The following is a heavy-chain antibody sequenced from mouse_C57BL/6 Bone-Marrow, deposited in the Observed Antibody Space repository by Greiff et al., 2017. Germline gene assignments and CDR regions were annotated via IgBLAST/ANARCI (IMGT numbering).Heavy chain of an antibody. D-gene: IGHD2-2*01. CDR3: ARRGGYPYAMDY. J-gene: IGHJ4*01. CDR1: GYTFTSYW. CDR2: INPSSGYT. V-gene: IGHV1-7*01. Sequence: VQLQQSGAELAKPGASVKLSCKASGYTFTSYWMHWVKQRPGQGLEWIGYINPSSGYTKYNQKFKDKATFTADKSSSTAYMQLSSLTYEDSAVDYCARRGGYPYAMDYWGQGTSVTVSS.